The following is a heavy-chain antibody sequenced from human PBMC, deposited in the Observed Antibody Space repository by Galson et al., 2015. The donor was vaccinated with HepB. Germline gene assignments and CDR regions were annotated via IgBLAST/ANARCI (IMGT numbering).Heavy chain of an antibody. CDR3: ARVGLLKSVDV. J-gene: IGHJ6*02. CDR1: GGSISSYY. CDR2: IYYSGST. D-gene: IGHD3/OR15-3a*01. V-gene: IGHV4-59*01. Sequence: ETLSLTCTVSGGSISSYYWSWIRQPPGKGLEWIGYIYYSGSTNYNPSLKSRVTISVDTSKNQFSLKLSSVTAADTAVYYCARVGLLKSVDVWGQGTTVTVSS.